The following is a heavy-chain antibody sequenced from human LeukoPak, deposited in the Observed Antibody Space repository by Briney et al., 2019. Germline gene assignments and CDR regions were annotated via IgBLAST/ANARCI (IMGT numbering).Heavy chain of an antibody. CDR2: IWYDGSNK. J-gene: IGHJ4*02. V-gene: IGHV3-33*01. Sequence: GRSLRLPCAASGFTFSSYGMHWVRQAPGKGLEWVAVIWYDGSNKYYADSVKGRFTISRDNSKNTLYLQMYSLSAEDTAVYYCARDASFDYWGQGTLVTVSS. CDR3: ARDASFDY. CDR1: GFTFSSYG.